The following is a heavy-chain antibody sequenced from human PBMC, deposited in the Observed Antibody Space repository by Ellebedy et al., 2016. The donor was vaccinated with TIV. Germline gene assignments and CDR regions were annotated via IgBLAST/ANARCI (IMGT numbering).Heavy chain of an antibody. Sequence: GGSLRPSCAASGFTFSHHAFYWVRQAPGKGLEWVTIISYDGNNKFYLDSVEGRFSISRDDSKNTLYLQMNSLRPEDTAVYYCSREGLEAGMDLWGQGTTVIVSS. J-gene: IGHJ6*02. CDR3: SREGLEAGMDL. CDR1: GFTFSHHA. V-gene: IGHV3-30*04. CDR2: ISYDGNNK.